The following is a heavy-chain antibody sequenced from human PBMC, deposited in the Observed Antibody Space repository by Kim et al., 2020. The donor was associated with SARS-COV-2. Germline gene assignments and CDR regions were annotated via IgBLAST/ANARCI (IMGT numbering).Heavy chain of an antibody. CDR3: ARARGGIAFDI. Sequence: KYYSTSLKPRLTISKDSPKNQVVLTMTNMEPVDTATYYCARARGGIAFDIWGQGTMVTVSS. CDR2: K. D-gene: IGHD6-13*01. V-gene: IGHV2-70*01. J-gene: IGHJ3*02.